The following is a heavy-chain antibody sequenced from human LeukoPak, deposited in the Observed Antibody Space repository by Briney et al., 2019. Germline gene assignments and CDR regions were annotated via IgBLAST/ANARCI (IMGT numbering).Heavy chain of an antibody. V-gene: IGHV1-18*01. J-gene: IGHJ4*02. D-gene: IGHD3-9*01. Sequence: GASVKVSCKASGYTFTSYGISWVRQAPGQGLEWMGWISAYNGNTNYAQKLQGRVTMTTDTSTSTAYMELRSLRSDDTAVYYCARGQTNYLDWLSSYFDYWGQGTLVTVSS. CDR3: ARGQTNYLDWLSSYFDY. CDR2: ISAYNGNT. CDR1: GYTFTSYG.